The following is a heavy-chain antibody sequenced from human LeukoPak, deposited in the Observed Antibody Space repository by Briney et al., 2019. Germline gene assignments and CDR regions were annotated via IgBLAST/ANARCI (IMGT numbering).Heavy chain of an antibody. CDR2: INHSGST. CDR1: GGSFSGYY. CDR3: ATSFPPTYYFDY. Sequence: SETLSLTCAVYGGSFSGYYWSWLRQPPGKGLEWLGEINHSGSTNYNPSLKSRVTISVDTSKNQFSLKLSSVTAADTAVYYCATSFPPTYYFDYWGQGTLVTVSS. D-gene: IGHD1-26*01. V-gene: IGHV4-34*01. J-gene: IGHJ4*02.